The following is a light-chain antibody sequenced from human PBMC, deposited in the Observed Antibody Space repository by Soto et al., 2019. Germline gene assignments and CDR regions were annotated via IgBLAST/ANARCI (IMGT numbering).Light chain of an antibody. Sequence: QSVLTQPPSVSGAPGQRVTISCTESSSNIGTGYDVHWYQQLPKTPPKLVIYDTTNRPSGVPDRFSGSKSGTSASLAITGLQAEDEADYYCEAWDDSLSAVVFGGGTKLTVL. CDR3: EAWDDSLSAVV. CDR1: SSNIGTGYD. J-gene: IGLJ2*01. V-gene: IGLV1-40*01. CDR2: DTT.